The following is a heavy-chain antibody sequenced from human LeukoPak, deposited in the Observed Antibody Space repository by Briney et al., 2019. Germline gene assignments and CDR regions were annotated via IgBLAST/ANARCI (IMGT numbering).Heavy chain of an antibody. D-gene: IGHD6-19*01. CDR1: GFTFSNYA. Sequence: PGGSLRLSCAASGFTFSNYAMNWVRQAPGKGLERASVITGSGGTTFYADSVKGRFTISRDNSKNTVFLQMNSLRAEDTAVYYCATAGGSSGSYPLIYWGQGILVTVSS. CDR3: ATAGGSSGSYPLIY. CDR2: ITGSGGTT. V-gene: IGHV3-23*01. J-gene: IGHJ4*02.